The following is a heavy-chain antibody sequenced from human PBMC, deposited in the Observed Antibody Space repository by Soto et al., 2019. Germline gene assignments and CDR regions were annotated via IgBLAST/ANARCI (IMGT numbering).Heavy chain of an antibody. CDR1: GYTFTSYD. J-gene: IGHJ6*03. Sequence: ASVKVSCKASGYTFTSYDINWVRQATGQGLEWMGWMNPNSGNTGYAQKFQGRVTMTRNTSISTAYMELSSLRSEDTAVYYCARGFWGAGLYYYYMDVWGKGTTVTVSS. V-gene: IGHV1-8*01. CDR3: ARGFWGAGLYYYYMDV. CDR2: MNPNSGNT. D-gene: IGHD3-16*01.